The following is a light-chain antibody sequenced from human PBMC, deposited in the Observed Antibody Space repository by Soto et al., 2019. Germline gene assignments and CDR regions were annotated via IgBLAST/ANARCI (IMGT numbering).Light chain of an antibody. V-gene: IGKV1-9*01. CDR2: AAS. Sequence: DIQLTQSPSFLSASVGDRVTITCRASRGISSYLAWYQQKPGKAPKLLIYAASTLHTGVPSRFSGSGSGTEFTLTISSLQPEDFATYYCQHYNSYSEAFGQGTKVDIK. CDR3: QHYNSYSEA. CDR1: RGISSY. J-gene: IGKJ1*01.